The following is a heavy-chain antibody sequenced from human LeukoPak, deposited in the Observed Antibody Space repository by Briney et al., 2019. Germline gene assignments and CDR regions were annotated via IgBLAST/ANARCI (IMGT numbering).Heavy chain of an antibody. CDR2: INHSGST. Sequence: SETLSLTCAVYGGSFSGYYWSWIRQPPGKGLEWIGEINHSGSTNYNPSLKSRVTISVDTSKNQFSLKLSSVTAADTAVYYCARQRCSSTSCYAIDAFDIWGQGTMVTVSS. CDR3: ARQRCSSTSCYAIDAFDI. J-gene: IGHJ3*02. V-gene: IGHV4-34*01. CDR1: GGSFSGYY. D-gene: IGHD2-2*01.